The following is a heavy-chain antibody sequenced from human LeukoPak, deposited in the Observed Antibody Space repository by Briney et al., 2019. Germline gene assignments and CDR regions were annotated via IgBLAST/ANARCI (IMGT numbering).Heavy chain of an antibody. CDR2: INPNSGGT. CDR1: GYTFTGYY. V-gene: IGHV1-2*02. D-gene: IGHD3-3*01. J-gene: IGHJ3*02. CDR3: ASPRAYYDFWSGSNAFDI. Sequence: ASVKVSCKASGYTFTGYYMHWVRQAPGQGLEWIGWINPNSGGTNYAQKFQGRVTMTRDTSISTAYMELSRLRSDDTAVYYCASPRAYYDFWSGSNAFDIWGQGTMVTVSS.